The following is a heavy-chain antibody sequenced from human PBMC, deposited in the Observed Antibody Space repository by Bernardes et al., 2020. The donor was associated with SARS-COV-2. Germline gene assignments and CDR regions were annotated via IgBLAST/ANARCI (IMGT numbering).Heavy chain of an antibody. CDR1: GFTFSSHA. Sequence: GSLRLPCAASGFTFSSHAMSWVRQAPGKGLEWVPAISCSGCSTNYADSVKGRFNISRDNSKNTLYLQMNSLRAEDTAVYYCAKALGRITMIVVVTSDAFDIWGQGTMVTVSS. CDR2: ISCSGCST. CDR3: AKALGRITMIVVVTSDAFDI. J-gene: IGHJ3*02. V-gene: IGHV3-23*01. D-gene: IGHD3-22*01.